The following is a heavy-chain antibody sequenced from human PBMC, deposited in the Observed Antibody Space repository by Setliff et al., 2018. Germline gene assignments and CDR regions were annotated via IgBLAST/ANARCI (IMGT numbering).Heavy chain of an antibody. CDR3: AYNGYNGAFDI. Sequence: PGESLKISCKGSGYTFDTHWIAWVRQMPGKGLEWMGIIYPGDSDTRYSPSFQGQVTISADKSISTAYLQWSSLKASDTAMYYCAYNGYNGAFDIWGQGTMVTVSS. V-gene: IGHV5-51*01. D-gene: IGHD5-12*01. CDR2: IYPGDSDT. CDR1: GYTFDTHW. J-gene: IGHJ3*02.